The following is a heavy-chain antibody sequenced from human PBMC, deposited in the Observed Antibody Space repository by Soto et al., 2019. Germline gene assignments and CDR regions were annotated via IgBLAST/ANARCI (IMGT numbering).Heavy chain of an antibody. V-gene: IGHV3-30-3*01. D-gene: IGHD3-3*01. CDR2: ISYDGSNK. J-gene: IGHJ4*02. CDR1: GFTFSSYA. CDR3: ASTGQPEDYDFWSGYHIDY. Sequence: PGGSLRLSCAASGFTFSSYAMHWVRQAPGKGLEWVAVISYDGSNKYYADSVKGRFTISIDNSKNTLYLQMNSLRAEDTAVYYWASTGQPEDYDFWSGYHIDYWGQGTMVTVSS.